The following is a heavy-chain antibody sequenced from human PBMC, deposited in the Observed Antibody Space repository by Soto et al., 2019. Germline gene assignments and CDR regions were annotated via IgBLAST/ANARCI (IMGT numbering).Heavy chain of an antibody. D-gene: IGHD5-18*01. J-gene: IGHJ6*02. CDR2: INPNSGGT. V-gene: IGHV1-2*04. CDR3: ARDLQLWSNEDYYYYYGMDV. Sequence: QVQLVQSGAEVKKPGASVKVSCKASGYTFTGYYMHWVRQAPGQGLEWMGWINPNSGGTNYAQKFQGWVTMTRDTSISTAYMELSRLRSDDTAVYYCARDLQLWSNEDYYYYYGMDVWGQGTTVTVSS. CDR1: GYTFTGYY.